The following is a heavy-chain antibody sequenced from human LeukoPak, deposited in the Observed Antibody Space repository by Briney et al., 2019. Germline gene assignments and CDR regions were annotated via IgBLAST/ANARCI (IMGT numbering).Heavy chain of an antibody. CDR2: IKRKTDGGTT. V-gene: IGHV3-15*01. CDR1: GFTFSNAW. Sequence: GGSLRLSCIASGFTFSNAWMNWVRQAPGKGLEWVGRIKRKTDGGTTDYAAPVKGRFTISRDDSKNTLYLQMNSLETEDTAVYYCTTNDALDIWGQGTMVTVPS. J-gene: IGHJ3*02. CDR3: TTNDALDI.